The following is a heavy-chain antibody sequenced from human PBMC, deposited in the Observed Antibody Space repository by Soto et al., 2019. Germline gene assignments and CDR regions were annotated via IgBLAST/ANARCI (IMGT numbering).Heavy chain of an antibody. Sequence: EVKLLESGGGLAQPGGSLRLSCVGSGFTFDSYAISWVRQAPGKGLQWISAISGNGAGTDYAHSVKGRFTISRDNSKKMVNFERNSRRAEDTALYNCAKDAVGYYSFWSGYYSDGLDVWGQGTMVTVSS. CDR2: ISGNGAGT. J-gene: IGHJ3*01. D-gene: IGHD3-3*01. CDR3: AKDAVGYYSFWSGYYSDGLDV. CDR1: GFTFDSYA. V-gene: IGHV3-23*01.